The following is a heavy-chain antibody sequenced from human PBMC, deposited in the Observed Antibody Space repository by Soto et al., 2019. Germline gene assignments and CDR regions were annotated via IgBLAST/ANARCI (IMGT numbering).Heavy chain of an antibody. CDR3: ANRDYVSGNAFDY. D-gene: IGHD3-10*01. CDR2: ISGSGGST. Sequence: EVQLLESGGGLVQPGGSLRLYCAASGFTFSSYDMSWVRQAPGKGLEWVSDISGSGGSTYYADSVKGRFTISRDNSKNTLDLQMNSLRAEETAVYYCANRDYVSGNAFDYWGQGTLVTVSS. V-gene: IGHV3-23*01. J-gene: IGHJ4*02. CDR1: GFTFSSYD.